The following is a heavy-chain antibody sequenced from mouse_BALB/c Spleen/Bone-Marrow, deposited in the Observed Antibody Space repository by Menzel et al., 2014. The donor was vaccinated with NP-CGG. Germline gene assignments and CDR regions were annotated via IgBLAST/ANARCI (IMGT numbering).Heavy chain of an antibody. Sequence: ESGPGLVAPSQRLSIPCTVSGFSLTSYGVHWVRQPPGKGLEWLGVIWAGGSTNYNSALMSRLSISKDNSKSQVFLKMNSLQTDDTATYYCARDYYGSLYAMDYWGQGTSVTVSS. CDR3: ARDYYGSLYAMDY. CDR1: GFSLTSYG. D-gene: IGHD1-1*01. J-gene: IGHJ4*01. V-gene: IGHV2-9*02. CDR2: IWAGGST.